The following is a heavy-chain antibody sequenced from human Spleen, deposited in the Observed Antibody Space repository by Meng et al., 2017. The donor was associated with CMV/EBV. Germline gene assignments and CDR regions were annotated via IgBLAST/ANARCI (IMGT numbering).Heavy chain of an antibody. V-gene: IGHV3-23*03. Sequence: SSYAMSWVRQAPGKGLEWVSVIYSGGSSTYYADSVKGRFTISRDNSKNTLYLQMNSLRAEDTAVYYCAKVGSYDYVWGSYRYDFDYWGQGTLVTVSS. CDR3: AKVGSYDYVWGSYRYDFDY. D-gene: IGHD3-16*02. CDR2: IYSGGSST. J-gene: IGHJ4*02. CDR1: SSYA.